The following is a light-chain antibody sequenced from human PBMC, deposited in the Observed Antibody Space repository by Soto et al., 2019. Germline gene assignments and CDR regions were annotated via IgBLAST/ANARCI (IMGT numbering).Light chain of an antibody. J-gene: IGLJ1*01. CDR3: SSYTSSSTRV. V-gene: IGLV2-14*01. Sequence: QSVLTQPASVSGSPGQSITISCTGTSSDVGGYNYVSWHQQHPGKAPKLMIYKVSNRPSGVSNRFSGSKSGNTASLTISGLQAEDEADYYCSSYTSSSTRVFGTGTMVTVL. CDR1: SSDVGGYNY. CDR2: KVS.